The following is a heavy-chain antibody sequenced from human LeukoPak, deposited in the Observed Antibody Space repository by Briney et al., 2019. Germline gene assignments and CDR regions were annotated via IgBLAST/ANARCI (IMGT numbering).Heavy chain of an antibody. D-gene: IGHD3-10*01. CDR1: GGSISSYY. CDR2: IYYSGST. J-gene: IGHJ4*02. CDR3: ARVVRGVIGYFDY. Sequence: SETLSLTCTVSGGSISSYYWSWIRQPPGKGLEWIGYIYYSGSTNYNPSLKSRVTISVDTSKNQFSLKLSSVTAADTAVYYCARVVRGVIGYFDYWGQGTLVTVSS. V-gene: IGHV4-59*01.